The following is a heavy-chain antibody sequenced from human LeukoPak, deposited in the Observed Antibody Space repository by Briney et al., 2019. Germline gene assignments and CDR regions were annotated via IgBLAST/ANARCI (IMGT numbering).Heavy chain of an antibody. Sequence: SETLSLTCTVSGGSISSSSYYWGWLRQPPGKGLEWIGSIYYSGSTYYNPSLKSRVTISVDTSKNQFSLKLSSVTAADTAVYYCPRFGSVDTAMFFDYWGQGTLVTVSS. V-gene: IGHV4-39*01. J-gene: IGHJ4*02. D-gene: IGHD5-18*01. CDR3: PRFGSVDTAMFFDY. CDR1: GGSISSSSYY. CDR2: IYYSGST.